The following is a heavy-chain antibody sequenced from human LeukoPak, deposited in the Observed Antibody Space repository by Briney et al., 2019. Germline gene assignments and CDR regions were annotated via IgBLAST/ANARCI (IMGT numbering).Heavy chain of an antibody. CDR1: GFTFSSYG. Sequence: PGGSLRLSCAASGFTFSSYGMHWVRQAPGKGLEWVAVISYDGSNKYYADSVKGRFTISRDNSKNTLYLQMNSLRAEDTAVYYCAKESDILTGYYFLDYWGQGTLVTVPS. V-gene: IGHV3-30*18. CDR3: AKESDILTGYYFLDY. D-gene: IGHD3-9*01. CDR2: ISYDGSNK. J-gene: IGHJ4*02.